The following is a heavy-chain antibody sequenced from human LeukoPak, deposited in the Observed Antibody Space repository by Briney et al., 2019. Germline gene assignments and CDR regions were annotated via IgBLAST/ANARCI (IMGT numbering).Heavy chain of an antibody. CDR1: GFTFSSYS. CDR3: AKVGGYDYDYYYYMDV. CDR2: ISSSSSYI. J-gene: IGHJ6*03. V-gene: IGHV3-21*04. D-gene: IGHD5-12*01. Sequence: RSGGSLRLSCAASGFTFSSYSMNWVRQAPGKGLEWVSSISSSSSYIYYADSVKGRFTISRDNAKNTLYLQMNSLRAEDTAVYYCAKVGGYDYDYYYYMDVWGKGTTVTISS.